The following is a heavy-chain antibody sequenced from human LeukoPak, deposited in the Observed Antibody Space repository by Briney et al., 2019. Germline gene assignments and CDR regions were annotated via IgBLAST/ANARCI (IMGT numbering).Heavy chain of an antibody. D-gene: IGHD2-2*01. Sequence: PSQTLSLTCTVSAGSISTPYWSWIRPPPGKGLEWVGYIYYSGRTKYNPSINSRVTISVDTSKHQFSLNLSSVTAADTAVYYCARDHRIVPAATPSYYYYYMDVWGKGTTVTVSS. V-gene: IGHV4-59*11. CDR2: IYYSGRT. CDR1: AGSISTPY. CDR3: ARDHRIVPAATPSYYYYYMDV. J-gene: IGHJ6*03.